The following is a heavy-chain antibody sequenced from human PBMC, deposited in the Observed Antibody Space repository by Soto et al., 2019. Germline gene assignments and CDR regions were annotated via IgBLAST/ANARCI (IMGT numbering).Heavy chain of an antibody. D-gene: IGHD1-20*01. CDR2: IYYTGNT. CDR3: ARPRWKDGIK. Sequence: ETLSLTCSVSGGSMNNDSYYWGWIRQPPGKGLEWIGTIYYTGNTFYNPSLRSRVTISVDTSKNQLSLTLTSLTVADTAVYYCARPRWKDGIKWGRGILVTVSS. CDR1: GGSMNNDSYY. J-gene: IGHJ4*02. V-gene: IGHV4-39*01.